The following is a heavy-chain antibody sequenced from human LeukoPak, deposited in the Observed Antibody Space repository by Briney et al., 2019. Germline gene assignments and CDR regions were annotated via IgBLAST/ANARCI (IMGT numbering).Heavy chain of an antibody. V-gene: IGHV4-4*07. CDR3: ARDGYYFDSSGYYF. CDR1: GGSISSYY. D-gene: IGHD3-22*01. CDR2: IYTSGNT. Sequence: PSETLSLTCTVSGGSISSYYWSWIRQPAGKGLEWIGHIYTSGNTNYNPSLKSRVTMSVDTSKNQFSLKLRSVTAADTAVYYCARDGYYFDSSGYYFWGQGTLVTVSS. J-gene: IGHJ4*02.